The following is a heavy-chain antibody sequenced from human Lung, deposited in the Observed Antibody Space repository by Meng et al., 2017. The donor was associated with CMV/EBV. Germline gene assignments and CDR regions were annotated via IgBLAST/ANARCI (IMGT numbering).Heavy chain of an antibody. J-gene: IGHJ6*02. CDR3: ATIAAAERNGMDV. Sequence: SETLSLXXAVYGGSFSGYYWSWIRQPPGKGLEWIGEINQSGSTNYNPSLKSRVTISVDTSKNQFSLKLSSVTAADTAVYYCATIAAAERNGMDVWGQGTTVTVSS. CDR2: INQSGST. V-gene: IGHV4-34*01. CDR1: GGSFSGYY. D-gene: IGHD6-13*01.